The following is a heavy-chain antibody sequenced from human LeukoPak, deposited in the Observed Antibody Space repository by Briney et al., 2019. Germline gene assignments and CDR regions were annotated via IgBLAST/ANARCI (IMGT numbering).Heavy chain of an antibody. D-gene: IGHD6-19*01. CDR2: ISYDTSYK. V-gene: IGHV3-30*18. J-gene: IGHJ4*02. CDR3: AKASSSGWWDFDY. Sequence: GGSLRLSCAASGFIVSSNYMSWVRRAPGKGLEWVAVISYDTSYKYYADSVKGRFTISRDDSKNTLYLQMNSLRAEDTAVYYCAKASSSGWWDFDYWGQGTLVTASS. CDR1: GFIVSSNY.